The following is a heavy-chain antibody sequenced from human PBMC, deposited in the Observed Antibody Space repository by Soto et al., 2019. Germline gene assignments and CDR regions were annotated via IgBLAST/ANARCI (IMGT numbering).Heavy chain of an antibody. Sequence: PSETLSLTCTVSGGSISSSSYYWGWIRQPPGKGLEWIGSIYYSGSTYYNPSLKSRVTISVDTSKNQFSLKLSSVTAADTAVYYCASFSSGDYSGYDLSYWGQGTLVTVSS. J-gene: IGHJ4*02. CDR2: IYYSGST. CDR3: ASFSSGDYSGYDLSY. CDR1: GGSISSSSYY. D-gene: IGHD5-12*01. V-gene: IGHV4-39*01.